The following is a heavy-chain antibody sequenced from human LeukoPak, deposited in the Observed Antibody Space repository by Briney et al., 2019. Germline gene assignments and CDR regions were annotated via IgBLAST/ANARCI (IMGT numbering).Heavy chain of an antibody. V-gene: IGHV3-23*01. CDR2: ISGSGGST. CDR3: AKDMDYDFWNGYYGIDY. D-gene: IGHD3-3*01. Sequence: GGSLRLSCAASGFTFSSYAMSWVRQAPGKGLEWVSAISGSGGSTYYADSVKGRFTISRDNSKNTLYLQMNSLGAEDTAVYYCAKDMDYDFWNGYYGIDYWGQGTLVTVSS. CDR1: GFTFSSYA. J-gene: IGHJ4*02.